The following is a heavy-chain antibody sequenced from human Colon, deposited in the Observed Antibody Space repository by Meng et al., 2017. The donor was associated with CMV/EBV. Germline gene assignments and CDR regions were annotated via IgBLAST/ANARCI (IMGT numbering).Heavy chain of an antibody. CDR2: IRYDGNIK. D-gene: IGHD1-1*01. CDR3: AKGRGPSSVTGTTGDYFHDYAMDV. J-gene: IGHJ6*02. V-gene: IGHV3-30*02. Sequence: GGSLRLSCAASGFSFGSHVMHWVRQAPGKGLEWVAFIRYDGNIKYYSDSVKGRFTISRDNSKNTLHLQMNSLRPDDTATYYCAKGRGPSSVTGTTGDYFHDYAMDVWGQGTTVTVSS. CDR1: GFSFGSHV.